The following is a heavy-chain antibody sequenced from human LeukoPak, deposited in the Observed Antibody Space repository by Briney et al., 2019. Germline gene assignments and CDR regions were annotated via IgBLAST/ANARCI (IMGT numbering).Heavy chain of an antibody. V-gene: IGHV3-15*01. CDR2: IKSKTDGGTT. D-gene: IGHD3-9*01. Sequence: GGSLRLSCAASGFTFSNAWMSWVRQAPGKGLEWVGRIKSKTDGGTTDYAAPVKGRFTISRDDSKNTLYLQMNSLKTEDTAVYYCTTELRVYYDILTGFYWGQGTLVTVSS. CDR1: GFTFSNAW. CDR3: TTELRVYYDILTGFY. J-gene: IGHJ4*02.